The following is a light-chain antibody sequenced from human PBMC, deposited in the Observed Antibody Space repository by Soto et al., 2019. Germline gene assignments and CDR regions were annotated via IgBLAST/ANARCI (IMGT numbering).Light chain of an antibody. CDR1: QGMSSY. V-gene: IGKV1-9*01. CDR3: QQLNSYPT. J-gene: IGKJ4*01. CDR2: AAY. Sequence: IQVTQSPSSLSASVGDRITITCRASQGMSSYLAWYQQKPGKAPKLLIYAAYTLQSGVPSRFSGSGSGTDFTLPISSLQPEDFATYYCQQLNSYPTFGGGTKVEIK.